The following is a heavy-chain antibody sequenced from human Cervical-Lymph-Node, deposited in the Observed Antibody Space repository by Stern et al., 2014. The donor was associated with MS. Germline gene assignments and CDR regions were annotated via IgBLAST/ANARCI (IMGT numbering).Heavy chain of an antibody. D-gene: IGHD3-22*01. V-gene: IGHV5-51*01. CDR1: GYSFSNFW. CDR2: IYPEDSDT. J-gene: IGHJ3*02. CDR3: VRRRDSDSYDTFDI. Sequence: EVQLVESGAEVKKPGESLKISCKTSGYSFSNFWIGWVRQKPGKGLEWMGVIYPEDSDTTYSPSFQGHVPISADESISTAYLQWRSLKASDTAMYYCVRRRDSDSYDTFDIWGQGTMLIVSS.